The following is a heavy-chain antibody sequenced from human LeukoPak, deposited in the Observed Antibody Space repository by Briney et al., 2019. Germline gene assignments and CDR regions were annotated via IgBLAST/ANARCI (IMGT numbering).Heavy chain of an antibody. Sequence: GGSLRLSCAASGFTFSSYGMHWVRQAPGKGLEWVAVISYDGSNKYYADSVKGRFTISRDNSKNTLYLQMNSLRAEDTAVYYCARGDWDAQAYYFDYWGQGTLVTVSS. CDR3: ARGDWDAQAYYFDY. V-gene: IGHV3-30*03. D-gene: IGHD3/OR15-3a*01. J-gene: IGHJ4*02. CDR1: GFTFSSYG. CDR2: ISYDGSNK.